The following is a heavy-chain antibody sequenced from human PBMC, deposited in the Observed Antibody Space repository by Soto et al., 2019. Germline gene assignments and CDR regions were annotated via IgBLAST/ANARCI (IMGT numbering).Heavy chain of an antibody. V-gene: IGHV1-69*13. CDR3: ARASLRYFDWLSLAYGY. J-gene: IGHJ4*02. CDR2: IIPIFGTA. Sequence: SVKVSCKASGGTFSSYAISWVRQAPGQGLEWMGGIIPIFGTANYAQKFQGRVTITADESTSTAYMELSSLRSEDTAVYYCARASLRYFDWLSLAYGYWGQGTLVTVSS. CDR1: GGTFSSYA. D-gene: IGHD3-9*01.